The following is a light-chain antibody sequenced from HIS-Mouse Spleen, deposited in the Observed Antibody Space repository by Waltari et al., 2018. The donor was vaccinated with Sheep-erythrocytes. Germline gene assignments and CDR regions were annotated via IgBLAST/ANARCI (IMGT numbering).Light chain of an antibody. V-gene: IGLV2-11*01. CDR1: SSDFGGYNY. J-gene: IGLJ3*02. CDR3: CSYAGSYTFWV. CDR2: DVS. Sequence: QSALTQPRSVSGSPGQSVTISCTGPSSDFGGYNYVSWYQHHPGKAPKLMIYDVSKRPSGVPDRFSGSKSGNTASLTISGLQAEDEADYYCCSYAGSYTFWVFGGGTRLTVL.